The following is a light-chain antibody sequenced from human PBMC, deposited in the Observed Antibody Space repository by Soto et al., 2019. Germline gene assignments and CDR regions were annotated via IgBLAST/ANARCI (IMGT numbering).Light chain of an antibody. CDR1: QTISSW. CDR3: QKYNSAPRT. J-gene: IGKJ1*01. V-gene: IGKV1-27*01. CDR2: AAS. Sequence: DIQMTQSPSTLSGSVGDRVTITCRASQTISSWLAWYQQKPGKAPKLLIYAASTLQPGVPSRFSGRGSGTDFTLTISSLQPEDVATYYCQKYNSAPRTFGQGTKVEIK.